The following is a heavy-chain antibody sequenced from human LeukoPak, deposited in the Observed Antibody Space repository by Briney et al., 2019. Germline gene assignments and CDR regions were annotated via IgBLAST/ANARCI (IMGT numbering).Heavy chain of an antibody. Sequence: GGSLRLSCAASGFTFSSYAMSWVRQAPGKGLEWVSAISGSGGSTYYADSVKGRFTISRDDSKSIAYLQMNSLKTEDTAVYYCTRDVVKCGGDCYPFDYWGQGTLVTVSS. CDR2: ISGSGGST. V-gene: IGHV3-23*01. CDR3: TRDVVKCGGDCYPFDY. D-gene: IGHD2-21*02. CDR1: GFTFSSYA. J-gene: IGHJ4*02.